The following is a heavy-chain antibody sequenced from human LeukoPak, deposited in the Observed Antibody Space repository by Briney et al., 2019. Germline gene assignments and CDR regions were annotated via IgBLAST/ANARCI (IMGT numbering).Heavy chain of an antibody. CDR3: ARVGKGRSLYAGAPLSMDV. Sequence: ASVKVSCKASSYSFTSYGITWVRQAPGQGLEWMGWISVNSGDTNYAQKLQGRVTMTTDTSTRTAYMEVRSLRFDDTAVYYCARVGKGRSLYAGAPLSMDVWGQGTTVIVSS. J-gene: IGHJ6*02. CDR2: ISVNSGDT. CDR1: SYSFTSYG. D-gene: IGHD2-8*01. V-gene: IGHV1-18*01.